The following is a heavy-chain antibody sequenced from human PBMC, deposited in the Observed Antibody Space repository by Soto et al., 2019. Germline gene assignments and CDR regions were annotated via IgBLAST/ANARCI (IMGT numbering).Heavy chain of an antibody. D-gene: IGHD1-26*01. J-gene: IGHJ4*02. CDR3: ATGSKSDFDY. CDR1: GGSISSHF. CDR2: IYYSGGA. Sequence: PSETLSLTCTVSGGSISSHFWSWIRQPPGKGLEWIGYIYYSGGAHYNPSLMSRATISVDTSKNQFSLKVISVIAADTAVYYCATGSKSDFDYWGQGTLVTVSS. V-gene: IGHV4-59*11.